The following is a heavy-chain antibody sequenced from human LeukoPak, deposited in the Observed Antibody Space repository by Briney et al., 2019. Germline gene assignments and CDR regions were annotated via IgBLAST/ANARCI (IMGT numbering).Heavy chain of an antibody. D-gene: IGHD3-10*01. CDR3: AKYYYGSGSYYKSWFDP. CDR2: INSDGSST. Sequence: GGSLRLSCAASGFTFSSYWMHWVRQAPGKGLVWVSRINSDGSSTSYADSVKGRFTISRDNSKNTLYLQMSSLRAEDTAVYYCAKYYYGSGSYYKSWFDPWAREPWSPSPQ. J-gene: IGHJ5*02. V-gene: IGHV3-74*01. CDR1: GFTFSSYW.